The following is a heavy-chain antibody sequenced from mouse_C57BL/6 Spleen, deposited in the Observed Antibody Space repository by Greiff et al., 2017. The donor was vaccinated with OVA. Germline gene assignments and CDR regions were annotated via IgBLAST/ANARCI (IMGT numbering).Heavy chain of an antibody. J-gene: IGHJ2*01. CDR3: ASGDWTYYFDY. CDR1: GYTFTDYN. V-gene: IGHV1-22*01. CDR2: INPNNGGT. D-gene: IGHD3-3*01. Sequence: EVKLMESGPELVKPGASVKMSCKASGYTFTDYNMHWVKQSHGKSLAWIGYINPNNGGTSYNQKFKGKATLTVNKSSSTAYMELRSLTSEDSAVYYCASGDWTYYFDYWGQGTTLTVSS.